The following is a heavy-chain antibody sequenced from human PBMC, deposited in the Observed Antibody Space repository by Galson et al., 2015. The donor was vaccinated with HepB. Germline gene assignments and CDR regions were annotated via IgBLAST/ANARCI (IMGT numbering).Heavy chain of an antibody. J-gene: IGHJ4*02. D-gene: IGHD6-19*01. V-gene: IGHV4-34*01. CDR1: GGSFSGYY. CDR2: INHSGST. Sequence: SETLSLTCAVYGGSFSGYYWSWIRQPPGKGLEWIGEINHSGSTNYNPSLKSRVTISVDTSKNQFSLKLSSVTAADTAVYYCARVRSSGWSRRYYFDYWGQGTLVTVSS. CDR3: ARVRSSGWSRRYYFDY.